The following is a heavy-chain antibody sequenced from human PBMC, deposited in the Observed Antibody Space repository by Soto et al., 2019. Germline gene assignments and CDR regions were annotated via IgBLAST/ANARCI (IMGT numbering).Heavy chain of an antibody. V-gene: IGHV3-66*01. J-gene: IGHJ3*01. CDR1: GFSVSSIY. D-gene: IGHD2-2*01. Sequence: GGSLRLSCEASGFSVSSIYMSWVRQAPGKGLEWVSVIYSAGNTYYADSVKGRFTISRDNSKNTLYLQMNSLRAEDTAVYYCARDPGGWESCSSSGCYLNVWGQGTMVTVSS. CDR3: ARDPGGWESCSSSGCYLNV. CDR2: IYSAGNT.